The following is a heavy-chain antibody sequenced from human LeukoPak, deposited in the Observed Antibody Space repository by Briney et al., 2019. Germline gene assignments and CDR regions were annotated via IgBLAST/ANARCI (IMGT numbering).Heavy chain of an antibody. D-gene: IGHD6-19*01. CDR2: ISWDGGST. CDR1: GFTFDDYA. CDR3: AKASSGWELYYFDY. Sequence: GGSLRLSCAASGFTFDDYAMHWVRQAPGKGLEWVSLISWDGGSTYYADSVKGRFTISRDNSKNSLYLQMNSLRAEDTALYYCAKASSGWELYYFDYWGQGTLVTVSS. V-gene: IGHV3-43D*03. J-gene: IGHJ4*02.